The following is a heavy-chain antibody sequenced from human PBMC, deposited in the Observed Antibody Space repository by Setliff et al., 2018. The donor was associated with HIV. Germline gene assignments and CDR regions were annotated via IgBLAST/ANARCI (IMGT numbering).Heavy chain of an antibody. D-gene: IGHD4-17*01. CDR3: TKPTTVVTSYYFDS. CDR2: ISYDGSKV. J-gene: IGHJ4*02. V-gene: IGHV3-30*02. Sequence: PGESLKISCAASGFTFQSSGMHWVRQAPGKGLEWVSLISYDGSKVYYADSVKGRFTITRDNSKNTLYLQMNSLRTEDTAVYYCTKPTTVVTSYYFDSWGQGTQVTVS. CDR1: GFTFQSSG.